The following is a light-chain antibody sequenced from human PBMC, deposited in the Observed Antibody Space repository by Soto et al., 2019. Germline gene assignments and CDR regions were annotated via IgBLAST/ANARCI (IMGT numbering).Light chain of an antibody. J-gene: IGKJ2*01. CDR2: GAS. V-gene: IGKV3-15*01. CDR1: QSISNS. CDR3: QQYNNWPPRT. Sequence: EIVMTQSPASLSVSPGETASLSCRASQSISNSLAWYQQKPGQAPSLLIYGASTRATGIPARFSGSGSGTEFTLTISSLQSEDSALYYCQQYNNWPPRTFGQGTKLEIK.